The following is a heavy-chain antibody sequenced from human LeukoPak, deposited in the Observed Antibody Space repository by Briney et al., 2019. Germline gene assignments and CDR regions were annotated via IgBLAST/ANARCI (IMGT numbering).Heavy chain of an antibody. CDR3: AKDGMATISYYFDY. D-gene: IGHD5-24*01. Sequence: PGRSLRLSCAASGFTVSSYAMSWVRQAPGKGLEWVSAISGSGGSTYYADSVKGRFTISRDNSKNTLYLQMNSLGAEDTAVYYCAKDGMATISYYFDYWGQGTLVTVSS. J-gene: IGHJ4*02. V-gene: IGHV3-23*01. CDR2: ISGSGGST. CDR1: GFTVSSYA.